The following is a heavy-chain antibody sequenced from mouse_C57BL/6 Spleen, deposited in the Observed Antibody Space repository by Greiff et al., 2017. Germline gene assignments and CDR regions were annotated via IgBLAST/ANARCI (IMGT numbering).Heavy chain of an antibody. D-gene: IGHD1-1*01. Sequence: EVQLVESGGDLVKPGGSLKLSCAASGFTFSSYGMSWVRQTPGKRLEWVATISSGGSYTYYTDSVKGGFTISRDKAKNTVYLQISTLDTEETAMYCSVRHGRDYGSICSYAMDYWGQGTSVTVSS. CDR2: ISSGGSYT. CDR1: GFTFSSYG. J-gene: IGHJ4*01. V-gene: IGHV5-6*01. CDR3: VRHGRDYGSICSYAMDY.